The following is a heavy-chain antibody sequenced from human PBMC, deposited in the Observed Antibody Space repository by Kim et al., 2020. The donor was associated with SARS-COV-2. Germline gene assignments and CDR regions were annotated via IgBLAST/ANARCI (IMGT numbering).Heavy chain of an antibody. V-gene: IGHV3-23*01. CDR3: AKDLVSRITIFGPGVGYFQH. J-gene: IGHJ1*01. CDR1: GFTFSSYA. CDR2: ISGSGGST. Sequence: GGSLRLSCAASGFTFSSYAMSWVRQAPGKGLEWVSAISGSGGSTYYADSVKGRFTISRDNSKNTLYLQMNSLRAEDTAVYYCAKDLVSRITIFGPGVGYFQHWGQGTLVTDSS. D-gene: IGHD3-3*01.